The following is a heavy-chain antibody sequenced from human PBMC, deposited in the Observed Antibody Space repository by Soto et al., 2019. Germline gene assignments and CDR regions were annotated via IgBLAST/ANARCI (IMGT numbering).Heavy chain of an antibody. Sequence: QPGGSLRLSCAVSGFTLNTFAMHWVRQAPGKGLEWVATTSYDGLNTFYGESVRGRFSISRDTSKNTLFLQMNSLKTEDTAVYYCAKSSSGLRDYFDSWGRGTLVTVS. V-gene: IGHV3-30-3*02. D-gene: IGHD3-10*01. J-gene: IGHJ4*02. CDR2: TSYDGLNT. CDR3: AKSSSGLRDYFDS. CDR1: GFTLNTFA.